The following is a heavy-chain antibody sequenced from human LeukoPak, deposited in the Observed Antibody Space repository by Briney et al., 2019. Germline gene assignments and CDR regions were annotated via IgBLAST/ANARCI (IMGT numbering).Heavy chain of an antibody. J-gene: IGHJ1*01. V-gene: IGHV3-9*01. CDR1: GFTFDDYA. CDR2: ISWNSGDI. D-gene: IGHD6-13*01. CDR3: AKALSIKYSSAWYEYFHY. Sequence: GGSLRLSCAASGFTFDDYAMHWVRQAPGKGLEWVSGISWNSGDIGYADSVKGRFTISRDNAKNSLYLQMNSLRAEDTALYYCAKALSIKYSSAWYEYFHYWGQGTLVTVSS.